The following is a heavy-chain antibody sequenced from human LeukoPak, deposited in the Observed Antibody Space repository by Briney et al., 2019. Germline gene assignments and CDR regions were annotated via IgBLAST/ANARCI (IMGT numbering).Heavy chain of an antibody. V-gene: IGHV3-7*01. Sequence: PGGSLRLSCVAFGFSFSDHWMNWFRQAPGKGLEWVATIKKDGSEQYYVDSMKGRLTISRDNAKNSVYLQIHNLRAEDTAVYYCARDLGWLQSDYWGQGTLVTVSS. D-gene: IGHD5-24*01. CDR3: ARDLGWLQSDY. CDR1: GFSFSDHW. J-gene: IGHJ4*02. CDR2: IKKDGSEQ.